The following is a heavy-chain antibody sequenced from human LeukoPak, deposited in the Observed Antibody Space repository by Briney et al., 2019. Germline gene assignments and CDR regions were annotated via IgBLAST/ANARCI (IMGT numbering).Heavy chain of an antibody. Sequence: GGSLRLSCAASGFTFSDYYMSWIRQAPGKGLEWVSYISSSGSTIYYADSVKGRFTISRDNAKNSLYLQMNSLRAEDTAVYYCARYSSSNAREFQDWGQGTLVTVTS. J-gene: IGHJ1*01. CDR2: ISSSGSTI. D-gene: IGHD4-11*01. CDR1: GFTFSDYY. CDR3: ARYSSSNAREFQD. V-gene: IGHV3-11*01.